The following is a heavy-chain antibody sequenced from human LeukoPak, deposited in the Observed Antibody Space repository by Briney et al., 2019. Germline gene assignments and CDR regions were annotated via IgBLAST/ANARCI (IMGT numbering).Heavy chain of an antibody. D-gene: IGHD6-19*01. CDR1: GFIVSNNY. V-gene: IGHV3-53*01. Sequence: PGGSLRLSCAASGFIVSNNYMTWVRQAPGKGLEWVSVIYSDGNTYYADSVKGRFIISRDNSKNTLYLQMNSVRAEDTAVYYCASRYSSGWYNYWGQGTLVTVSS. CDR3: ASRYSSGWYNY. J-gene: IGHJ4*02. CDR2: IYSDGNT.